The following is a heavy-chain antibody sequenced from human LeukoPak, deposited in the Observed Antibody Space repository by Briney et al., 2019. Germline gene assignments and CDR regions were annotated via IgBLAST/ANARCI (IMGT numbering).Heavy chain of an antibody. CDR1: GYTLTELS. CDR3: ATAPITWPDY. J-gene: IGHJ4*02. D-gene: IGHD3-16*01. Sequence: ASVKVSCKVSGYTLTELSMHWVRQAPGKGLEWMGGFDPEDGETIYAQKFQGRVTMTEDTSTDTAYMELSSLRSEDPAVYSCATAPITWPDYWGQGTLVTVSS. V-gene: IGHV1-24*01. CDR2: FDPEDGET.